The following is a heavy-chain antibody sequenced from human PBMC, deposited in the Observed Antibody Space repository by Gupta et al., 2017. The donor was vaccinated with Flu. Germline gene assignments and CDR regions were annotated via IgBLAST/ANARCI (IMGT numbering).Heavy chain of an antibody. CDR2: INPVTGAS. J-gene: IGHJ3*02. Sequence: QAQLVQSGAEVKKPGASVKVSCEASGYTFTTAFLHWVRQAPGQGLEWVGRINPVTGASNCAQRFQGRVTLTRDASITTAYREVPALGRDATAVYYCASHLVTRESFDIWGQGTWGTVSS. CDR1: GYTFTTAF. V-gene: IGHV1-2*06. CDR3: ASHLVTRESFDI. D-gene: IGHD6-6*01.